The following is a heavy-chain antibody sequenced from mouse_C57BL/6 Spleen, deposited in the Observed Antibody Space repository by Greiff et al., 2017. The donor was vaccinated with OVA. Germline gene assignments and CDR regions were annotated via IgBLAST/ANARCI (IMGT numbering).Heavy chain of an antibody. CDR1: GYTFTSYW. D-gene: IGHD4-1*01. CDR2: IYPSDSET. V-gene: IGHV1-61*01. CDR3: ARRGGTYWYCDV. J-gene: IGHJ1*03. Sequence: QVQLQQPGAELVRPGSSVKLSCKASGYTFTSYWMDWVKQRPGQGLEWIGNIYPSDSETHYNQKFKDKATLTVDKSSSTAYLQLSSLTSEDSAVYYCARRGGTYWYCDVWGTGTTVTVSS.